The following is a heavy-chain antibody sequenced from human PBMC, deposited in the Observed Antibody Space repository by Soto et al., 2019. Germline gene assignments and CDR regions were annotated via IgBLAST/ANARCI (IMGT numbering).Heavy chain of an antibody. CDR2: IVVGSGNT. J-gene: IGHJ4*02. CDR3: AADGNYGDYYFDY. V-gene: IGHV1-58*01. D-gene: IGHD4-17*01. Sequence: SVKVSCKASGFTFTSSAVQWVRQARGQRLEWIGWIVVGSGNTNYAQKFQERVTITRDMSTSTAYMELSSLRSEDTAVYYCAADGNYGDYYFDYWGQGTLVTVSS. CDR1: GFTFTSSA.